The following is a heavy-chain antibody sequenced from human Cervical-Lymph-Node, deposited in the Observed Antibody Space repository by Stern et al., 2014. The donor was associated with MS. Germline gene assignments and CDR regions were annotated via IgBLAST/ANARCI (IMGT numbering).Heavy chain of an antibody. J-gene: IGHJ4*02. CDR2: IYPYDSDT. CDR3: ARHVQGFDY. V-gene: IGHV5-51*01. Sequence: EDQLVESGAEVKKPGESLKISCKLSGYSFTIYYLAWVRQMPGKGLEWMGVIYPYDSDTTYSPSFQGQVTISADKSITTAYLQWSSLRASDTAMYYCARHVQGFDYWGQGTLVTVSS. CDR1: GYSFTIYY.